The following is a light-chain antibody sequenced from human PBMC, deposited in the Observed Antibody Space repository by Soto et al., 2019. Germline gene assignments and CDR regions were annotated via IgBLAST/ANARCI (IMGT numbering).Light chain of an antibody. CDR2: TAS. CDR1: QRISTY. CDR3: QQRYNTRWT. Sequence: DIQLTQAPSSLSASVGDRITITGRASQRISTYLHWYQQKPGKAPELVTYTASSLESGVPSRFSGSGSGKDFTLTISSLRPEDLATYYCQQRYNTRWTFGQGTKVEIK. J-gene: IGKJ1*01. V-gene: IGKV1-39*01.